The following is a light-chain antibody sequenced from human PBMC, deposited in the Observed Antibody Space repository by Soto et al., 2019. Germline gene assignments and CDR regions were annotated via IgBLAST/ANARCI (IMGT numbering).Light chain of an antibody. Sequence: QSVLTQPASVSGSPGQSITISCTGTSSDVGAHNYVSWYQQHPGRAPKLMIYEVSERPSGVSNRFSGSKSGNTASLTISGLQAEDEADYYCSSYTSSSTVVFGGGTKVTVL. J-gene: IGLJ2*01. CDR1: SSDVGAHNY. V-gene: IGLV2-14*01. CDR3: SSYTSSSTVV. CDR2: EVS.